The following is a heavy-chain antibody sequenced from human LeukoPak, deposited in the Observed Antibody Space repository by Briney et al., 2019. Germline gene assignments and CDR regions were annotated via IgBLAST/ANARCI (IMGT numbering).Heavy chain of an antibody. CDR1: GFTFSSYS. V-gene: IGHV3-48*01. J-gene: IGHJ4*02. CDR3: ARGNCTADH. Sequence: QPPGSRSPACAASGFTFSSYSMNWVRQAPGKGLEWVSYISSSRKNFQYRVTVKGRFTISRDNVKNSLYLQMNSLRAEDTAVYYCARGNCTADHCGQGTLVTVSS. D-gene: IGHD2-8*01. CDR2: ISSSRKNF.